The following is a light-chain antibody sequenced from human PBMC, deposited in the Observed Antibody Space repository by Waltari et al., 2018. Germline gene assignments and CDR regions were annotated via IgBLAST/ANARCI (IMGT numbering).Light chain of an antibody. CDR2: VNSEGSH. V-gene: IGLV4-69*01. CDR1: SGHRSTI. J-gene: IGLJ3*02. CDR3: QTGGHGTGV. Sequence: QLVLTQSPSASASLGASVKLTCTLSSGHRSTIIAWLQQQPKKGPRFLMKVNSEGSHSKGDEIPARFSGTRSGANRYRSSASLQSEDETDYYCQTGGHGTGVFGGGTKLTVL.